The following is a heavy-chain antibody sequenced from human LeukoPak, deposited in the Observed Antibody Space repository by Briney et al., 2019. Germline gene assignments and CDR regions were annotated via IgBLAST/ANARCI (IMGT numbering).Heavy chain of an antibody. CDR1: GGSIGSYY. CDR3: ASQSSSWYGAAYYYYMDV. D-gene: IGHD6-13*01. V-gene: IGHV4-59*01. CDR2: IYYSGST. Sequence: PSETLSLTCTVSGGSIGSYYWSWIRQPPGKGLEWIGYIYYSGSTNYNPSLKSRVTISVDTSKNQFSLKLSSVSAADTAVYYCASQSSSWYGAAYYYYMDVWGKGTTVTVSS. J-gene: IGHJ6*03.